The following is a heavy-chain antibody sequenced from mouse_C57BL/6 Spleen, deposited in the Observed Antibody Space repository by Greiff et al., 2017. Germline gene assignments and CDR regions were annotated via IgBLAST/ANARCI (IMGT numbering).Heavy chain of an antibody. CDR1: GFTFSNYW. J-gene: IGHJ4*01. V-gene: IGHV6-3*01. CDR3: TGGYAMDY. CDR2: IRLKSDNYAT. Sequence: EVKVVESGGGLVQPGGSMKLSCVASGFTFSNYWMNWVRQSPEQGLEWVAQIRLKSDNYATHYAESVKGRFTISRDDSKSSVYLQMNNLRAEDTGIYYCTGGYAMDYWGQGTSVTVSS.